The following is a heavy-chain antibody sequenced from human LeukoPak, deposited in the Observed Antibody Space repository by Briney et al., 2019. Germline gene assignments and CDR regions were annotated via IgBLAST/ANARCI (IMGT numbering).Heavy chain of an antibody. CDR2: IYYSGST. CDR3: ARHRTQYYFDY. D-gene: IGHD1/OR15-1a*01. Sequence: PSETLSLTCTVSGGSISSYYWSWIRQPPGKGLEWIGSIYYSGSTYYNPSLKSRVTMSVDTSKNQFSLKLSSVTAADTAVYYCARHRTQYYFDYWGQGSLVTVSS. CDR1: GGSISSYY. J-gene: IGHJ4*02. V-gene: IGHV4-59*04.